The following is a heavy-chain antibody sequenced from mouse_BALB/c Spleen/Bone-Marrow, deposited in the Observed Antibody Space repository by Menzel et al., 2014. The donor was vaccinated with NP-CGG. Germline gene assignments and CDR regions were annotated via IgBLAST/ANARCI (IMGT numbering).Heavy chain of an antibody. D-gene: IGHD2-3*01. Sequence: QVQLKQSGPGLVAPSQSLSITCTVSGFSLTSYGLHWVRQPPGKGLEWLGVIWAGGSTNYNSALMSRLNISKDNSESQVFLKMNSLQTDDTAMYYCARDYGYYKDVGDYWGQGTTLTVSS. CDR2: IWAGGST. CDR1: GFSLTSYG. V-gene: IGHV2-9*02. J-gene: IGHJ2*01. CDR3: ARDYGYYKDVGDY.